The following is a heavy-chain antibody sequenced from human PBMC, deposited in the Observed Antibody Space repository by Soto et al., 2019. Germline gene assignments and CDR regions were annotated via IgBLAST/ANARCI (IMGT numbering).Heavy chain of an antibody. D-gene: IGHD2-2*01. J-gene: IGHJ6*02. Sequence: PGESLKISCKGSGYSFTNYWISWVRQMPGKGLEWMGRIDPIDSHTTYSPSFQGHVTISTDKSINTAYLQWSSLKASDTAMYYCARRYCSSATCPRNYYGMDVWGQGTTVTVYS. CDR3: ARRYCSSATCPRNYYGMDV. CDR1: GYSFTNYW. V-gene: IGHV5-10-1*01. CDR2: IDPIDSHT.